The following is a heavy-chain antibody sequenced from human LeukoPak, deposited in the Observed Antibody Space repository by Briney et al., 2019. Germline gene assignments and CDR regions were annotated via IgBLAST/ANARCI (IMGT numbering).Heavy chain of an antibody. J-gene: IGHJ3*01. CDR3: VRRLEA. CDR2: IYYDGST. Sequence: PSETLSLTCAVSGGSIRSGNYYWGWIRQPPGKGLDWIGNIYYDGSTYYNPSLKSRVTISVDTSKNQLSLTVNSVTATDTAVYYCVRRLEAWGQGTMVTVSS. V-gene: IGHV4-39*01. CDR1: GGSIRSGNYY.